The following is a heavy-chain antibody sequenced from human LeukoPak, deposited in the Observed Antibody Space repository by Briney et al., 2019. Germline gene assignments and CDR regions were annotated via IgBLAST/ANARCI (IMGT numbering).Heavy chain of an antibody. D-gene: IGHD3-9*01. V-gene: IGHV3-30*04. Sequence: GRSLRLSCAASGFTFSSYSIHWVRQAPGKGLEWVGLISSDGIKKNCADSVTGRVTVSRDNSKHTLYLQMNSLRAEDTALYYCAREGHYDILTGYSPVEYYFYYMDVWGKGTTVTVSS. CDR3: AREGHYDILTGYSPVEYYFYYMDV. CDR2: ISSDGIKK. J-gene: IGHJ6*03. CDR1: GFTFSSYS.